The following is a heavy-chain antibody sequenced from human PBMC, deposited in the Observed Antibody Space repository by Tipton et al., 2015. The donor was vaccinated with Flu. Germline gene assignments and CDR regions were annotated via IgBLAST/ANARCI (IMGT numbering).Heavy chain of an antibody. J-gene: IGHJ4*02. CDR3: ARRGIWVWGAVNS. CDR1: DGSFSDYY. Sequence: TLSLTCAVYDGSFSDYYWIWIRQPPGKGLEWIGEISHGGSTNYSPSLKGRVTVSVDTSKNQFSLKLTSVTAADTAVYYCARRGIWVWGAVNSWGQGTLVTVSS. D-gene: IGHD3-16*01. CDR2: ISHGGST. V-gene: IGHV4-34*01.